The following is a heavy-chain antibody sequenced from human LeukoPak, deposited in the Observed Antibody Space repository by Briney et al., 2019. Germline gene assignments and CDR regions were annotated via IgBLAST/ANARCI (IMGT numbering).Heavy chain of an antibody. D-gene: IGHD5-24*01. CDR1: GFSFSSYW. V-gene: IGHV3-66*01. CDR3: ARDDGYNAD. CDR2: IYSGGST. Sequence: GGSLRLSCAASGFSFSSYWMSWVRQAPGKGLEWVSVIYSGGSTYYADSVKGRFTISRDNSKNTLYLQMNSLRAEDTAVYYCARDDGYNADWGQGTLVTVSS. J-gene: IGHJ4*02.